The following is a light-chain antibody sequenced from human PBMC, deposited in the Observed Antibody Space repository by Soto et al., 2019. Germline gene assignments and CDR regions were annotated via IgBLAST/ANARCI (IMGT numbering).Light chain of an antibody. CDR3: QQSYSSPGT. Sequence: DIQMTQSPSSLSASVGDRVTITCRASQSISNYLNWYQQRPGKAPNLLIYAASSLQSGVPSRFSGSGSGTDFTLTISSLLPADFATYYCQQSYSSPGTFGQGTKLEI. J-gene: IGKJ2*02. V-gene: IGKV1-39*01. CDR1: QSISNY. CDR2: AAS.